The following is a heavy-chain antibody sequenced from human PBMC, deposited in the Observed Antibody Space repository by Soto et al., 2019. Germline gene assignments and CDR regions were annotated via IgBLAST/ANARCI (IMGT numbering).Heavy chain of an antibody. V-gene: IGHV3-33*01. D-gene: IGHD3-22*01. J-gene: IGHJ6*02. CDR1: GFTFSDYG. Sequence: PGGSLRLSCAASGFTFSDYGMHWVRQAPGKGLEWVAVIWFDGRNQYYADSVKGRFTISRDNSKNTLYLRMYSLRAEDTAVYYCARVLSDSDYYYYHGMDVWGQGTAVTVSS. CDR3: ARVLSDSDYYYYHGMDV. CDR2: IWFDGRNQ.